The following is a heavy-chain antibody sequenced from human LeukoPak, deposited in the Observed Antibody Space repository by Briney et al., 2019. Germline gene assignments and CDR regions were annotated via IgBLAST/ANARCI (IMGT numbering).Heavy chain of an antibody. V-gene: IGHV4-34*01. CDR3: ARLVGYSGIDY. D-gene: IGHD2-15*01. Sequence: PSETLSLTRAVYGGSFSGYYWSWIRPPPGKGREWMGEINHSGSTNYNPSLQSRVPISLDTSKNQFPLILSSVTAADTARCYFARLVGYSGIDYWGQGTLVTVSS. J-gene: IGHJ4*02. CDR1: GGSFSGYY. CDR2: INHSGST.